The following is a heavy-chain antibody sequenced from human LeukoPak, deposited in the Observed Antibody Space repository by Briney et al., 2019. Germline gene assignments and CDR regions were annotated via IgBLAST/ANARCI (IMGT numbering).Heavy chain of an antibody. CDR3: AKGGDDSYYSNYDH. CDR2: ISSSGGGT. D-gene: IGHD2-15*01. J-gene: IGHJ4*02. Sequence: GGSLRLSCAASGFTFTNYWMSWVRQAPGKGLEWVSTISSSGGGTYYADSVKGRLTISRDNSKNTLYLQMNSLRAEDTAVYYCAKGGDDSYYSNYDHWGQGTLVTVSS. V-gene: IGHV3-23*01. CDR1: GFTFTNYW.